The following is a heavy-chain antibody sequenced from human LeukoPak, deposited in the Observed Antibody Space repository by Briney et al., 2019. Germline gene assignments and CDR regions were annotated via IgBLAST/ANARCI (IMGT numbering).Heavy chain of an antibody. CDR1: GKTFSHVW. CDR2: IKSYSDNGTT. Sequence: GGSLRLSCAASGKTFSHVWMRWVRQAPGKGLEWVGRIKSYSDNGTTDYAAPVKGRFTISRDDSKNTLYLQMNSLRAEDTAVYYCAKGQRFYGEYYFGYWGQGTLVTVSS. J-gene: IGHJ4*02. V-gene: IGHV3-15*01. D-gene: IGHD4-17*01. CDR3: AKGQRFYGEYYFGY.